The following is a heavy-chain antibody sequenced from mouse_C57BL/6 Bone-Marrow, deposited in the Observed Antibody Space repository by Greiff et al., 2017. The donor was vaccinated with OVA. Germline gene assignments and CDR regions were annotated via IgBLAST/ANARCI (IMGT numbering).Heavy chain of an antibody. CDR3: VSSYYYGSSYGYYAMDY. D-gene: IGHD1-1*01. CDR2: IRSKSNTYST. Sequence: EVQGAESGGGLVQPKGSLKLSCAASGFSFNTYAMNWVRQAPGKGLEWVARIRSKSNTYSTYSADSVKDRFTISRDESESMLYRQMNNLKTEDTAMYYCVSSYYYGSSYGYYAMDYWGQGTSVTVSS. V-gene: IGHV10-1*01. J-gene: IGHJ4*01. CDR1: GFSFNTYA.